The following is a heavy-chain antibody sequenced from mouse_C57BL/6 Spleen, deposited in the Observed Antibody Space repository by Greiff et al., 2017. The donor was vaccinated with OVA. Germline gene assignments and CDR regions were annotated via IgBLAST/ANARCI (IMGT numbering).Heavy chain of an antibody. CDR1: GYTFTSYW. V-gene: IGHV1-69*01. CDR2: IDPSDSYT. J-gene: IGHJ1*03. D-gene: IGHD1-1*01. CDR3: ARRYGSSYDWYFDV. Sequence: QVQLKQSGAELVMPGASVKLSCKASGYTFTSYWMHWVKQRPGQGLEWIGEIDPSDSYTNYNQKFKGKSTLTVDKSSSTAYMQLSSLTSEDSAVYYCARRYGSSYDWYFDVWGTGTTVTVSS.